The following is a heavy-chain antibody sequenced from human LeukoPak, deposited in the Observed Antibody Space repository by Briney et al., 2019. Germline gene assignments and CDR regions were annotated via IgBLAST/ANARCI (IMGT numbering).Heavy chain of an antibody. CDR2: ISAYNGNT. CDR1: GYTFTSYG. Sequence: ASVKVSCKASGYTFTSYGISWVRQAPGQGLGWMGWISAYNGNTNYAQKLQGRVTMTTDTSTSTAYMELRSLRSDDTAVYYCARDKGITMVRGVPTYWGQGTLVTVSS. CDR3: ARDKGITMVRGVPTY. V-gene: IGHV1-18*01. J-gene: IGHJ4*02. D-gene: IGHD3-10*01.